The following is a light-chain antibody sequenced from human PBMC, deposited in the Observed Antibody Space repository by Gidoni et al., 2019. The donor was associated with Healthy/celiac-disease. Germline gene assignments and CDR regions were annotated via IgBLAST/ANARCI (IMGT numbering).Light chain of an antibody. V-gene: IGLV1-44*01. CDR1: SSNIGSNT. CDR3: AAWDDSLNGYV. Sequence: QSVLTQPPSASGTPGQRVTISGSGSSSNIGSNTVNWYQQLPGTAPKLLIYSKNQRPSGVPDRFSGSKSGTSASLAISGLQSEDEADYYCAAWDDSLNGYVFGTGTKVTVL. CDR2: SKN. J-gene: IGLJ1*01.